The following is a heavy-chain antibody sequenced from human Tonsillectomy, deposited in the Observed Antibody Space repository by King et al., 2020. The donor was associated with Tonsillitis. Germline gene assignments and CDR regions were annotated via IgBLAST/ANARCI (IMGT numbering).Heavy chain of an antibody. J-gene: IGHJ4*02. CDR3: ARAFKDYYDSSGYYYYFDY. V-gene: IGHV4-59*01. CDR2: IYYSGST. D-gene: IGHD3-22*01. CDR1: GGSISSYX. Sequence: VQLQESGXGLVXXSXTLSLTCTVSGGSISSYXWSWXXQPPGKGLEWIGYIYYSGSTNYNPSLKSRVTISVDTSKNQFSLKLSSVTAADTAVYYCARAFKDYYDSSGYYYYFDYWGQGTLVTVSS.